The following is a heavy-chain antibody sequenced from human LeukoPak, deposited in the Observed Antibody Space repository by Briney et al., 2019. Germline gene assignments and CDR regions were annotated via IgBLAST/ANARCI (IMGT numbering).Heavy chain of an antibody. J-gene: IGHJ6*02. CDR1: GYTFTGYY. CDR3: AVRGGATGAGTYYYDLDV. CDR2: INPNSGGT. V-gene: IGHV1-2*06. D-gene: IGHD1-26*01. Sequence: ASVKVSCKASGYTFTGYYMHWVRQAPGQGLEWMGRINPNSGGTNYAQKFQGRVTMTRDTSISTAYMELSRLSSDDTAVYYCAVRGGATGAGTYYYDLDVWGQGTTVTVSS.